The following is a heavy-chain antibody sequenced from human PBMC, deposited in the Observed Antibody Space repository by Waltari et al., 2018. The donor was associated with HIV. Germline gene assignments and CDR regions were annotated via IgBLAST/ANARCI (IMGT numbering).Heavy chain of an antibody. Sequence: QVQLVPSGAAVKKPGVSVKVSCKASGYTFPGYYMHWVRQAPGQGLEWMGWINPNSGGTNYAQKFQGRVTMTRDTSISTAYMELSRLRSDDTAVYYCARGTSIATRPGGFDPWGQGTLVTVSS. CDR1: GYTFPGYY. V-gene: IGHV1-2*02. CDR3: ARGTSIATRPGGFDP. D-gene: IGHD6-6*01. CDR2: INPNSGGT. J-gene: IGHJ5*02.